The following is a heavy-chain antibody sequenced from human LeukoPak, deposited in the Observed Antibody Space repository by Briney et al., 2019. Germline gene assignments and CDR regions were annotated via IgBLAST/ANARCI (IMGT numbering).Heavy chain of an antibody. J-gene: IGHJ4*02. CDR2: ISSSGSTI. CDR3: ASPKSNWNFFSGDY. V-gene: IGHV3-11*01. CDR1: GFTFSDYY. D-gene: IGHD1-7*01. Sequence: GGSLRLSCVASGFTFSDYYMSWIRQAPGKGLEWVSYISSSGSTIYYADSVKGRFTISRDNAKNSLYLQMNSLRAEDTAVYYCASPKSNWNFFSGDYWGQGTLVTVSS.